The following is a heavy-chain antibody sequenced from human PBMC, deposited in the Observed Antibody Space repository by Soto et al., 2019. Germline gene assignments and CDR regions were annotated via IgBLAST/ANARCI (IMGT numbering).Heavy chain of an antibody. V-gene: IGHV3-33*07. CDR1: GFTFSSSG. CDR2: IWYDGSNK. Sequence: PGGCLRLSCVASGFTFSSSGMYWVRQAPGKGLECVAVIWYDGSNKDYGDSVKGRFTISRDNPKHTLYLQMNSLRAEDTAVYYCARMHPAGYYYGMDVWGRGTTVTVSS. J-gene: IGHJ6*02. CDR3: ARMHPAGYYYGMDV.